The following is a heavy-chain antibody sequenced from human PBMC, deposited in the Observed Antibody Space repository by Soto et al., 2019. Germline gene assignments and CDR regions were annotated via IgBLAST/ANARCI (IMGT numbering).Heavy chain of an antibody. J-gene: IGHJ6*02. D-gene: IGHD6-13*01. CDR1: GGSISSYY. V-gene: IGHV4-59*01. CDR2: IYYSGST. CDR3: ARLGIIAAAGWSDYYYYGMDV. Sequence: TVSGGSISSYYWSWIRQPPGKGLEWIGYIYYSGSTNYNPSLKSRVTISVDTSKNQFSLKLSSVTAADTAVYYCARLGIIAAAGWSDYYYYGMDVWGQGTTVTVSS.